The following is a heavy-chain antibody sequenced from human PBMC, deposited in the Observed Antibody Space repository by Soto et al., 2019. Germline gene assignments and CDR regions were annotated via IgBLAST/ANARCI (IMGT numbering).Heavy chain of an antibody. CDR2: IYWDDDK. D-gene: IGHD4-17*01. V-gene: IGHV2-5*02. J-gene: IGHJ4*02. Sequence: QITLKESGPTLVKPTQTLTLTCTFSGFSLSTSGVGVGWIRQPPGKALEWLALIYWDDDKRYSPSLKSRLTXTXXTSKNQVVLTMTNMDPVDTATYYCAHLRVTMTFDYWGQGTLVTVSS. CDR3: AHLRVTMTFDY. CDR1: GFSLSTSGVG.